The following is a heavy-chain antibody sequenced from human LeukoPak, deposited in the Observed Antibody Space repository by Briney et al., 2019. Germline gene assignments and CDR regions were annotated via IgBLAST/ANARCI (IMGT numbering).Heavy chain of an antibody. V-gene: IGHV4-31*03. Sequence: SETLSLTCTVSGGSLSSGGYYWSWIRQHPGKGLEWIGYIYYSGSTYYNPSLKSRVTISVDTSKNQFSLKMNSVTAADTAVYYCARVSYSSSSGGAFDYWGQGTLVTVSS. CDR2: IYYSGST. D-gene: IGHD6-6*01. J-gene: IGHJ4*02. CDR3: ARVSYSSSSGGAFDY. CDR1: GGSLSSGGYY.